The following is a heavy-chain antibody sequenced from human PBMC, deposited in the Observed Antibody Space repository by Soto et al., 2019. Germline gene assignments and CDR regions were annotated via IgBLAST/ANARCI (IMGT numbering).Heavy chain of an antibody. J-gene: IGHJ5*02. CDR1: SAPFTRSY. CDR2: INPHGGST. Sequence: SVKVTCKAPSAPFTRSYINWVRRAPGQGLEWMGVINPHGGSTAYAQKFKCRVTLTRDTSASTVYMEVSSLTSEDTAMYYCARSSGGNFRIIIEGTNWFAPWAQRTLVTVSS. D-gene: IGHD1-26*01. CDR3: ARSSGGNFRIIIEGTNWFAP. V-gene: IGHV1-46*01.